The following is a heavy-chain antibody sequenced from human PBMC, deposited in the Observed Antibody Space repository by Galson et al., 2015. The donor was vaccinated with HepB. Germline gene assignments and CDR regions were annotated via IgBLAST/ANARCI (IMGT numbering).Heavy chain of an antibody. D-gene: IGHD3-9*01. CDR1: GFTFRSYA. CDR2: ISYDGSNK. Sequence: SLRLSCAGSGFTFRSYAMHWVRQAPGKGLEWVAVISYDGSNKYYADSVKGRFTISRDNSKNTLYLQMNSLRAEDTAVYYCARGGKGYDILTAYLGYWGQGTLVTVSS. J-gene: IGHJ4*02. CDR3: ARGGKGYDILTAYLGY. V-gene: IGHV3-30*04.